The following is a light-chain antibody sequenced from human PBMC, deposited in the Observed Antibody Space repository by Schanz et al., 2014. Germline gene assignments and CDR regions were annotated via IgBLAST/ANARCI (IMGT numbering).Light chain of an antibody. CDR2: AAS. CDR1: QSVGSN. CDR3: QQYGNSPWT. Sequence: EIVMTQSPATLSVSPGDGATLSCRTSQSVGSNLAWYQQKPGQAPRLLIYAASSRATAIPGRFSGSGSGTDFTLTISRLEPEDFAVYYCQQYGNSPWTFGQGTRVEIK. V-gene: IGKV3-20*01. J-gene: IGKJ1*01.